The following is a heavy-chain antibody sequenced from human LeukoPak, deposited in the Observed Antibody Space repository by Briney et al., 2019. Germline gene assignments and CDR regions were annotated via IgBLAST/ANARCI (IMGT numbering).Heavy chain of an antibody. Sequence: PSETLSLTCTVSGGSISSSSYYWGWIRQPPGKGLEWIGSIYYSGSTYYNPSPKSRVTISVDTSKNQFSLKLSSVTAADTAVYYCASLYGEQFDYWGQGTLVTVSS. J-gene: IGHJ4*02. CDR2: IYYSGST. CDR1: GGSISSSSYY. V-gene: IGHV4-39*01. CDR3: ASLYGEQFDY. D-gene: IGHD1/OR15-1a*01.